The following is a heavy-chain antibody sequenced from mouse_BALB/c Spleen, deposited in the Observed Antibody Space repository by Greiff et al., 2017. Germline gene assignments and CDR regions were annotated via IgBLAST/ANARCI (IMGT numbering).Heavy chain of an antibody. CDR1: GYAFSSYW. Sequence: VQLQESGAELVRPGSSVKISCKASGYAFSSYWMNWVKQRPGQGLEWIGQIYPGDGDTNYNGKFKGKATLTADKSSSTAYMQLSSLTSEDSAVYFCARGGYGNFFAYWGQGTLVTVSA. CDR3: ARGGYGNFFAY. V-gene: IGHV1-80*01. D-gene: IGHD2-10*02. CDR2: IYPGDGDT. J-gene: IGHJ3*01.